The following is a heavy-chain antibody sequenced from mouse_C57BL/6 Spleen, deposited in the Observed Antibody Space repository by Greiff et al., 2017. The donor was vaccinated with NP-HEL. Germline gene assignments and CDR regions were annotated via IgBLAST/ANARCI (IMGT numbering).Heavy chain of an antibody. V-gene: IGHV2-2*01. CDR3: AMHYGSSPWWYFDV. J-gene: IGHJ1*03. CDR1: GFSLTSYG. CDR2: IWSGGST. D-gene: IGHD1-1*01. Sequence: QVQLQQSGPGLVQPSQSLSITCTVSGFSLTSYGVHWVRQSPGKGLEWLGVIWSGGSTDYNAAFISRLSISKDNSKSQVFFKMNSLQADDTAIYYCAMHYGSSPWWYFDVWGTGTTVTVSS.